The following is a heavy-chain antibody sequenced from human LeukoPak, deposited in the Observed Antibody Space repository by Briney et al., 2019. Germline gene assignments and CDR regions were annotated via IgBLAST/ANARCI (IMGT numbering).Heavy chain of an antibody. D-gene: IGHD6-19*01. CDR2: INPNSGGT. CDR3: ARGGIAVAEGIDY. V-gene: IGHV1-2*02. J-gene: IGHJ4*02. CDR1: GYTFTGYY. Sequence: ASVKVSCKASGYTFTGYYMHWVRQAPGQGLEWMGWINPNSGGTNYAQKFQGRVTMTRDTSISTAYMELSGLRSDDTAVYYCARGGIAVAEGIDYWGQGTLVTVSS.